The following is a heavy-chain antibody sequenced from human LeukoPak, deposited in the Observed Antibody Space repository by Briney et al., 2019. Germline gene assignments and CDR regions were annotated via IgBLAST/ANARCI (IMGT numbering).Heavy chain of an antibody. V-gene: IGHV4-59*01. CDR3: ARDIGLWCYGHWYDY. Sequence: PSETLSLTCTVSGGSTTSNFWSWIRQPPGKGLEWIGYIHYSGSTKYNPSLKGRVTMSVDTSKNQFSLNLSSVTAADTAVYYCARDIGLWCYGHWYDYWGRGTLVTVSS. J-gene: IGHJ4*02. CDR1: GGSTTSNF. D-gene: IGHD4/OR15-4a*01. CDR2: IHYSGST.